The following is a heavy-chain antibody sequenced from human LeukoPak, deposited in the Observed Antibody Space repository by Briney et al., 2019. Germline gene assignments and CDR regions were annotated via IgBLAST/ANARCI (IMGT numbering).Heavy chain of an antibody. Sequence: GGSLRLSCAASGFTVSSNYMSWVRQAPGQGLEWVSVIYSGGSTYYADSVKGRFTISRDNSKNTLYLQMNSLRAEDTAVYYCARALRFLDYDYWGQGTLVTVSS. J-gene: IGHJ4*02. CDR3: ARALRFLDYDY. CDR2: IYSGGST. CDR1: GFTVSSNY. V-gene: IGHV3-66*02. D-gene: IGHD3-3*01.